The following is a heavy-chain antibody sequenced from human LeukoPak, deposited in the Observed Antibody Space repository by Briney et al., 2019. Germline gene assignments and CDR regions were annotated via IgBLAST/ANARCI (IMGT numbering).Heavy chain of an antibody. CDR3: ASSALTTVDYYYYYYMDV. CDR2: ISAYNGNT. CDR1: GYTFTSYA. Sequence: ASVKVSCKASGYTFTSYAMNWVRQAPGQGLEWMGWISAYNGNTNYAQKLQGRVTMTTDTSTSTAYMELRSLRSDDTAVYYCASSALTTVDYYYYYYMDVWGKGTTVTVSS. V-gene: IGHV1-18*01. J-gene: IGHJ6*03. D-gene: IGHD4-17*01.